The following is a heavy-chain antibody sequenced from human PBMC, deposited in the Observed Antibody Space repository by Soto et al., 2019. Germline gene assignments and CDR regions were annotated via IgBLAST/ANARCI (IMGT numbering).Heavy chain of an antibody. CDR2: INPGNGNT. J-gene: IGHJ3*02. CDR1: GYTFTSYA. Sequence: ASVKVSCKASGYTFTSYAMHWVRQAPGQRLEWMGWINPGNGNTKYSQKFQGRVTITRDTSASTAYMELSSLRSEDTAVYYCARWRLGITEEYAFDIWGQGTMVTVTS. D-gene: IGHD7-27*01. CDR3: ARWRLGITEEYAFDI. V-gene: IGHV1-3*01.